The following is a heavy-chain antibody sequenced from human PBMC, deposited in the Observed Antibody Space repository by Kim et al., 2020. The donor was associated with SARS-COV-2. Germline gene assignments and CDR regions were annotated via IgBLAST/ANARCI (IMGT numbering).Heavy chain of an antibody. J-gene: IGHJ4*02. CDR1: GSTLSSYS. V-gene: IGHV3-21*01. CDR2: ISSSSSYI. D-gene: IGHD2-8*02. Sequence: GGSLRLSCAASGSTLSSYSMNWVRQAPGKGLEWVSSISSSSSYIYYADSVKGRFTISRDNAKNSLYLQMNSLRAEDTAVYYCARDTGGGNPYYFDYWGQGTLVTVSS. CDR3: ARDTGGGNPYYFDY.